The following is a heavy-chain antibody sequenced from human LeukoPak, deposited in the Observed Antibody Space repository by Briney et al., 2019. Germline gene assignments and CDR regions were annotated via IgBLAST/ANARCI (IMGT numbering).Heavy chain of an antibody. V-gene: IGHV3-21*03. D-gene: IGHD4-17*01. J-gene: IGHJ4*02. Sequence: GGSLRLSCAASGFTFSSYSMNWVRQAPGKGLEWVSSITGSSNYIYYADLVKGRFIISRDNAENLLFLQMDSLRDEDTAVYYCARDLPPGDYGDFHGYWGQGTLVTVSS. CDR2: ITGSSNYI. CDR1: GFTFSSYS. CDR3: ARDLPPGDYGDFHGY.